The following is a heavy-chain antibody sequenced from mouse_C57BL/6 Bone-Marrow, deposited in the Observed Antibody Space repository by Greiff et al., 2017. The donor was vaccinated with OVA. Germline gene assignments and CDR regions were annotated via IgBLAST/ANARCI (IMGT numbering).Heavy chain of an antibody. CDR2: IYPRSGNT. V-gene: IGHV1-81*01. Sequence: QVQLKESGAELARPGASVKLSCKASGYTFTSYGISWVKQRTGQGLEWIGEIYPRSGNTYYNEKFKGKATLTADKSSSTAYLELRSLTSEDSAVYFCARGQLRLPWFAYWGHGTLVTVSA. CDR1: GYTFTSYG. CDR3: ARGQLRLPWFAY. J-gene: IGHJ3*01. D-gene: IGHD3-2*02.